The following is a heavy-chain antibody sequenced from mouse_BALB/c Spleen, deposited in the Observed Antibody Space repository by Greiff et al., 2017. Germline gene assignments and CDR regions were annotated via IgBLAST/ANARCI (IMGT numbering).Heavy chain of an antibody. Sequence: DVKLVESGGGLVKPGGSLKLSCAASGFTFSSYAMSWVRQTPEKRLEWVASISSGGSTYYPDSVKGRFTISRDNARNILYLQMSSLRSEDTAMYYCARNYEFDYWGQGTTLTVSS. CDR2: ISSGGST. CDR1: GFTFSSYA. CDR3: ARNYEFDY. D-gene: IGHD1-1*01. V-gene: IGHV5-6-5*01. J-gene: IGHJ2*01.